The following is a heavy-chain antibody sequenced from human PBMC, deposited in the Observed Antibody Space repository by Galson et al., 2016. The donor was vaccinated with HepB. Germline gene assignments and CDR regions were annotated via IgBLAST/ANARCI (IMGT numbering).Heavy chain of an antibody. CDR1: GFSLSNSA. CDR3: AADATTIVTAFDY. CDR2: ISYDAKNV. Sequence: SLRLSCAASGFSLSNSAMHWVRQAPGKGLEWVAKISYDAKNVYYAESVRGRSAISRDYSKNALYLEMNSLRVEDTAVYCCAADATTIVTAFDYWGQGTLVTVSS. D-gene: IGHD2-21*02. V-gene: IGHV3-30*03. J-gene: IGHJ4*02.